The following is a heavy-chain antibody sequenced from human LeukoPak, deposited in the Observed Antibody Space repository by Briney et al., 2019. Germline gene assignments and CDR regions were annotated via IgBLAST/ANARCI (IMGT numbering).Heavy chain of an antibody. CDR1: GFTFSSYA. J-gene: IGHJ4*02. Sequence: GGSLRLSCAASGFTFSSYAMSWVRQAPGKGLEWVSAISGSVGSTYYADSVKGRFTISRDNSKNTLSLQMNSLRAEDTAVYYCATRGTYYLPHDYWGQGTLVTVSS. CDR2: ISGSVGST. CDR3: ATRGTYYLPHDY. V-gene: IGHV3-23*01. D-gene: IGHD1-26*01.